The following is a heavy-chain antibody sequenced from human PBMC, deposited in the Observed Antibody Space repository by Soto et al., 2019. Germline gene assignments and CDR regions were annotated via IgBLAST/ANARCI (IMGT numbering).Heavy chain of an antibody. Sequence: GGSLRLSCAASGFTFSSYSMNWVRQAPGKGLEWVSYISSSSSTIYYADSVKGRFTISRDNAKNSLYLQMNSPRAEDTAVYYCARDQAVAGRNFDYWGQGTLVTVSS. V-gene: IGHV3-48*01. J-gene: IGHJ4*02. D-gene: IGHD6-19*01. CDR1: GFTFSSYS. CDR2: ISSSSSTI. CDR3: ARDQAVAGRNFDY.